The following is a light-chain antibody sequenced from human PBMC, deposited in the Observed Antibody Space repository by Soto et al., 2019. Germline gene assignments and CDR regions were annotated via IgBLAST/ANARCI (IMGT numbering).Light chain of an antibody. Sequence: EIVLTQSPATLSLSPGERATLSCRASQSVSSYLAWYQQKPGQAPRLLIYGASSRATGIPDRFSGSGSGTDFTLTIRSLEPEDFAIYYCQQRANWPLTTFGHGTRLEIK. J-gene: IGKJ5*01. CDR1: QSVSSY. V-gene: IGKV3-11*01. CDR2: GAS. CDR3: QQRANWPLTT.